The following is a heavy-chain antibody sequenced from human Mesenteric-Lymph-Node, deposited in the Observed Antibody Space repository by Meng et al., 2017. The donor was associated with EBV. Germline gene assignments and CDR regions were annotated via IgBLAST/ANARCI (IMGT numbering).Heavy chain of an antibody. CDR2: INTKTGSP. Sequence: QVQLVHSGSELKKPGASVKVSCKASGYSFTTYGINWLRQAPGQGLEWMGWINTKTGSPTYAQDFTGRFVFSLDTSVSTAYLHISGLKADDTAVYYCATDRGRYYYYARSSKGIWFDPWGQGTLVTVSS. J-gene: IGHJ5*02. V-gene: IGHV7-4-1*02. CDR1: GYSFTTYG. D-gene: IGHD3-16*01. CDR3: ATDRGRYYYYARSSKGIWFDP.